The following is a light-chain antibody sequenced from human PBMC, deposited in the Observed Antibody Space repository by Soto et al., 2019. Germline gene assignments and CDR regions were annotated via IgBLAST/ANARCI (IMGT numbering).Light chain of an antibody. CDR3: QQYNNWPSWT. CDR1: QSVSRY. V-gene: IGKV3-15*01. CDR2: GAS. J-gene: IGKJ1*01. Sequence: EIVMTQSPATLSVSPGEGATLSCRASQSVSRYLAWYQQKPGQAPRLLIYGASTRATGIPARFSGSGSGTEFTLTISSLQSEDFAVYYCQQYNNWPSWTFGQGTKVDIK.